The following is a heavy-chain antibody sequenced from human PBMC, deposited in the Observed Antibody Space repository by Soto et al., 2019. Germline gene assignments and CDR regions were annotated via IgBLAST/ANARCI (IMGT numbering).Heavy chain of an antibody. CDR3: ARALIAALLSWFDP. Sequence: PSETLSLTCAVYGGSFSGYYWSWIRQPPGKGLEWIGEINHSGSTNYNPSLKSRVTISVDTSKNQFSLKLSSVTAADTAVYYCARALIAALLSWFDPWGQGTLVTVSS. J-gene: IGHJ5*02. V-gene: IGHV4-34*01. D-gene: IGHD6-6*01. CDR2: INHSGST. CDR1: GGSFSGYY.